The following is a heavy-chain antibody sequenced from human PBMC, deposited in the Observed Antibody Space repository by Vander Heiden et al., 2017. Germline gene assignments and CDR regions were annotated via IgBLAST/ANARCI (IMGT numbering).Heavy chain of an antibody. CDR2: MNPNSGNT. CDR3: ARVAGDYDDSSGYLHYFDY. J-gene: IGHJ4*02. V-gene: IGHV1-8*01. CDR1: GYTFTSYD. D-gene: IGHD3-22*01. Sequence: QVQLVQSGAEVKKPGASVKVSCKASGYTFTSYDINWVRQATGQGLEWMGWMNPNSGNTGYAQKFQGRVTMTRNTSISTAYMELSSLRSEETAVYYCARVAGDYDDSSGYLHYFDYWGQGTLVTVSS.